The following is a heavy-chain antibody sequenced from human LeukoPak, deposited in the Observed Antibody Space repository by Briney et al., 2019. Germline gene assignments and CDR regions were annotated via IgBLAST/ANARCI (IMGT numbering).Heavy chain of an antibody. V-gene: IGHV3-66*01. CDR3: ARDTGTTYYYGSGSSDGMDV. J-gene: IGHJ6*02. D-gene: IGHD3-10*01. CDR2: IYSGGST. Sequence: PGGSLRPSCAASGFTVSSNYMSWVRQAPGKGLEWVSVIYSGGSTYYADSVKGRFTISRDNSKNTLYLQMNSPRAEDTAVYYCARDTGTTYYYGSGSSDGMDVWGQGTTVTVSS. CDR1: GFTVSSNY.